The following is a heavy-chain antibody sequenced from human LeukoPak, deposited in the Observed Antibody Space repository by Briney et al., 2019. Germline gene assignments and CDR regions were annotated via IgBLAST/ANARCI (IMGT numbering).Heavy chain of an antibody. J-gene: IGHJ1*01. CDR3: ARGPPFGYYYAQYFQH. CDR1: GGFISTYC. V-gene: IGHV4-59*01. Sequence: SETLSLTCTVSGGFISTYCWNWIRQSPGKGLEWIGYIYFNGSAKYNPSLKSPVTMSVDTSKNQFSLKLSSVTAADTAVYYCARGPPFGYYYAQYFQHWGQGTLVTVSS. CDR2: IYFNGSA. D-gene: IGHD3-22*01.